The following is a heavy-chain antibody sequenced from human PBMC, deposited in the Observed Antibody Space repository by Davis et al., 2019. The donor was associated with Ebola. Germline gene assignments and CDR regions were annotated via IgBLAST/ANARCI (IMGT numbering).Heavy chain of an antibody. V-gene: IGHV5-51*01. CDR2: ILPGDSDT. J-gene: IGHJ6*02. CDR3: ARHGGAANIVVVPAAYYGMDV. Sequence: GESLKISCKASGYSFTSFWIGWVRQPPGQGLEWMGAILPGDSDTRYSPSFQGQVTISADKSISTAYLQWSSLKASDTAMYYCARHGGAANIVVVPAAYYGMDVWGQGTTVTVSS. CDR1: GYSFTSFW. D-gene: IGHD2-2*01.